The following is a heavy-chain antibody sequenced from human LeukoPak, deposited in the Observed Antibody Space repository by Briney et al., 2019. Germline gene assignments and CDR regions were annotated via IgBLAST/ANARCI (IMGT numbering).Heavy chain of an antibody. V-gene: IGHV1-18*01. D-gene: IGHD3-22*01. CDR3: ARDRPYYYDSSGYYYVPLDD. Sequence: GASVKVSCKASGYTFTSYGISWVRQAPGQGLERMGWISAYNGNTNYAQKLQGRVTMTTDTSTSTAYMELRSLRSDDTAVYYCARDRPYYYDSSGYYYVPLDDWGQGTLVTVSS. J-gene: IGHJ4*02. CDR1: GYTFTSYG. CDR2: ISAYNGNT.